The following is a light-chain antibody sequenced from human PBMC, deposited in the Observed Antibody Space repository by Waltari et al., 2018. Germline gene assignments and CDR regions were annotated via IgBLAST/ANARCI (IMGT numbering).Light chain of an antibody. J-gene: IGKJ4*01. CDR1: HGLSSD. CDR2: AAS. V-gene: IGKV1-8*01. Sequence: AIRMTQSPSSFYAPPGDRVTITYRASHGLSSDLDWYQQKPGKAPKLLIYAASTLQSGVPSSFSGSGSGTDFTLTISCLQSEDFATYYCQQYYSYPLTFGGGTKVEIK. CDR3: QQYYSYPLT.